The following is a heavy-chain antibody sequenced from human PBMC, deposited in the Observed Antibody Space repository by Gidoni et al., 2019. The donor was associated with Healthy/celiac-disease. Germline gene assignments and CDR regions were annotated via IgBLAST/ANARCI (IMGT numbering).Heavy chain of an antibody. Sequence: QITLKESGPTLVKPTQTLTRTCTFSGFSLSTNGVGVGWIRQPPGKALEWLAPICWYNDRRYSPSLESRLIITKDTSKNQVVLTVTNMDPVDTGKYYCVRTFWSGYRFAGAFDYWGQGTLVAVSS. CDR2: ICWYNDR. J-gene: IGHJ4*02. CDR3: VRTFWSGYRFAGAFDY. V-gene: IGHV2-5*04. CDR1: GFSLSTNGVG. D-gene: IGHD3-3*01.